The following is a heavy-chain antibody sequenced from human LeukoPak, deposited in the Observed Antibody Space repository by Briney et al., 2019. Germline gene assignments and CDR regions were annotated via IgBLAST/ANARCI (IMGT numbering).Heavy chain of an antibody. V-gene: IGHV3-7*01. D-gene: IGHD7-27*01. CDR1: GFTFRNYW. CDR2: TKPDGSAE. CDR3: ARDGDKTWVHY. J-gene: IGHJ4*02. Sequence: PGGSLRLSCAASGFTFRNYWMGWVRQAPGKGLEWVANTKPDGSAEYYADSVRGRFTTSRDNANNFLYLQMNSLRAEDTAVYYCARDGDKTWVHYWGQGTLVVVSS.